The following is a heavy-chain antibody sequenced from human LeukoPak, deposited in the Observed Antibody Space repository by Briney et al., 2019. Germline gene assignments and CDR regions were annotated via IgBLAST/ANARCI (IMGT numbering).Heavy chain of an antibody. CDR1: GFTFDDYA. J-gene: IGHJ4*02. Sequence: GRSLKLSCAASGFTFDDYAMHWVRQAPGKGLEWVSGISWNSGSIGYADSVKGRFTISRDNAKNSLYLQMNSLRAEDTALYYCAKSAGGDYGGNPRGNYFDYWGQGTLVTVSS. CDR2: ISWNSGSI. D-gene: IGHD4-23*01. V-gene: IGHV3-9*01. CDR3: AKSAGGDYGGNPRGNYFDY.